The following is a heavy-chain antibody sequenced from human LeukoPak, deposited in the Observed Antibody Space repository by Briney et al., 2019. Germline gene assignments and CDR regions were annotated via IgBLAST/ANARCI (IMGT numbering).Heavy chain of an antibody. CDR2: INSDGSST. J-gene: IGHJ3*02. D-gene: IGHD6-6*01. V-gene: IGHV3-74*01. CDR1: GFTFSSYS. Sequence: PGGSLRLSCAASGFTFSSYSMNWVRQAPGKGLVWVSRINSDGSSTSYADSVKGRFTISGDNAKNTPYLQMNSLRAEDTAVYYCAREEYSSSSGAFDIWGQGTMVTVSS. CDR3: AREEYSSSSGAFDI.